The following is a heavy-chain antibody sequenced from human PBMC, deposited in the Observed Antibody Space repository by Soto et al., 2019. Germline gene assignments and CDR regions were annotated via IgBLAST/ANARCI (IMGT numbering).Heavy chain of an antibody. V-gene: IGHV1-69*12. D-gene: IGHD5-12*01. CDR2: IIPIFGTA. Sequence: QVQLVQSGAEVKKPGSSVKVSCKASGGTFSSYAISWVRQAPGQGLEWMGGIIPIFGTANYEQKFQGRVTITADESTSRAYMELSSLRSEDTAVYYCARESITAHYCYGMEVWGQGTTVTVSS. CDR3: ARESITAHYCYGMEV. J-gene: IGHJ6*02. CDR1: GGTFSSYA.